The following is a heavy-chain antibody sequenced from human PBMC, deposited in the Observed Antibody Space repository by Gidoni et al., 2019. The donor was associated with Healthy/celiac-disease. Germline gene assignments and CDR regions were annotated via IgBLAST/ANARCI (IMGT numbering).Heavy chain of an antibody. J-gene: IGHJ4*02. V-gene: IGHV4-61*02. Sequence: QVQLQESGPGLVKPSQTLSLTCTGSGGSISSGSYYWSWIRQPAGKGLEWIGRIYTSGSTNYNPSLKSRVTISVDTSKNQFSLQLSSVTAADTAVYYCAREPLHSSGGRYYFDYWGQGTLVTVSS. CDR3: AREPLHSSGGRYYFDY. D-gene: IGHD6-19*01. CDR2: IYTSGST. CDR1: GGSISSGSYY.